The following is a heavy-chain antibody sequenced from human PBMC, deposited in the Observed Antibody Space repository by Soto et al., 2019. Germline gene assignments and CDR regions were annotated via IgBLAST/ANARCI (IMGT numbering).Heavy chain of an antibody. CDR2: ISSTTNYI. CDR1: GFTFTRYS. V-gene: IGHV3-21*06. CDR3: ARESEDLTSNFDY. J-gene: IGHJ4*02. Sequence: GGSLRLSRAASGFTFTRYSMTWVRQAPGKGLEWVSSISSTTNYIYYGDSMKGRFTISRDNAKNSLYLEMNSLRAEDTAVYYCARESEDLTSNFDYGGQGTLVPVSS.